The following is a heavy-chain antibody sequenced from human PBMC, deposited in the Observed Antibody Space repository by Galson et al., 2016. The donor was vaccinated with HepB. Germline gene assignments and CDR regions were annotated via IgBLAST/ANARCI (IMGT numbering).Heavy chain of an antibody. V-gene: IGHV4-34*01. CDR1: GGSFSGYY. CDR2: INHGGST. CDR3: ARAPRGFGDY. D-gene: IGHD3-10*01. Sequence: SETLSLTCAVYGGSFSGYYWSWIRQPPGKGLEWIGDINHGGSTSYNPSPKGRVTISVDTSKNQFSLRLSSVTAADTAVYYCARAPRGFGDYWGQGTLVTVSS. J-gene: IGHJ4*02.